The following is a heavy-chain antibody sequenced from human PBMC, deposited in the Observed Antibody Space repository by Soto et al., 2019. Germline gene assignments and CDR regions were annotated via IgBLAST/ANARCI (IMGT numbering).Heavy chain of an antibody. J-gene: IGHJ4*02. D-gene: IGHD3-16*01. V-gene: IGHV3-23*01. Sequence: GGSLRLSCAASGFTFSSYAMSWVRQAPGKGLEWVSAISGSGGSTYYADSVKGRFTISRDNSKNTLYLQMNSLRAEDTAVYYCAKGGAYYDYVWGSTAGGAFDYWGQGTL. CDR1: GFTFSSYA. CDR3: AKGGAYYDYVWGSTAGGAFDY. CDR2: ISGSGGST.